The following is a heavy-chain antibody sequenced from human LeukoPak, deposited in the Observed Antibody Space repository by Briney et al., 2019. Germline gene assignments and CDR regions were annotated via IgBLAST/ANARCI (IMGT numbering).Heavy chain of an antibody. CDR1: GFTFSGSA. V-gene: IGHV3-73*01. CDR3: TRHSSSWFHNWFDP. CDR2: IRSKANSYAI. Sequence: GGSLKLSCAASGFTFSGSAMHWVRQASGKGLEWVGRIRSKANSYAIAYAASVKGRFTISRDDSKNTAYLQMNSLKTEDTAVYYCTRHSSSWFHNWFDPWGQGTLVTVSS. J-gene: IGHJ5*02. D-gene: IGHD6-13*01.